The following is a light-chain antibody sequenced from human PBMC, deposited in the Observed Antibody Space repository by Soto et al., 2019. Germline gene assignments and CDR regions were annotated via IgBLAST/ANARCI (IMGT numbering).Light chain of an antibody. J-gene: IGLJ1*01. V-gene: IGLV2-14*01. CDR3: SSYTSSSTLV. Sequence: QSALTQPASVSGSPGQSITISCTGTSSDVGGYNYVSWYQQHPGKAPKLMIYDVRNRPSGVSNRFSGSKSANTASLTISGLQAEDEADYYCSSYTSSSTLVFGTGTKLTVL. CDR1: SSDVGGYNY. CDR2: DVR.